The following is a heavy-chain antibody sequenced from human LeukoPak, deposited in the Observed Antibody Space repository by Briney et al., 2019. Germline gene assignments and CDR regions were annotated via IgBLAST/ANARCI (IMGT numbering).Heavy chain of an antibody. CDR1: GGTFTSYA. CDR3: ARKLRLGGNWFDP. Sequence: ASAKDSSKPPGGTFTSYATTWGGQALGQGVEWMGKIIPISGTTNYAQKFQGRVTFTADESTSTAYMELSSLRSEDTALYYCARKLRLGGNWFDPWGQETLVTVSS. V-gene: IGHV1-69*13. CDR2: IIPISGTT. D-gene: IGHD1-26*01. J-gene: IGHJ5*02.